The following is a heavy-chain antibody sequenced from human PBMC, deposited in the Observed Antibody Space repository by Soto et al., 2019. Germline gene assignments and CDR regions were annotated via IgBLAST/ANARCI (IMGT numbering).Heavy chain of an antibody. D-gene: IGHD3-10*01. CDR1: GYTFTGYY. Sequence: ASVKVSCKASGYTFTGYYVHWVRQAPGQGLEWMGWINSYSGGTNYAQKFQGRVTMTRDTSISTAYMDLTRLTSDDTAVYYCARGRTTGVDYWRQGTLVTVSS. CDR3: ARGRTTGVDY. J-gene: IGHJ4*02. CDR2: INSYSGGT. V-gene: IGHV1-2*02.